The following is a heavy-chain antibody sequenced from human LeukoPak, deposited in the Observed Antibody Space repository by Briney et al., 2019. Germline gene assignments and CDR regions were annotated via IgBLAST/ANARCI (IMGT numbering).Heavy chain of an antibody. V-gene: IGHV4-59*01. J-gene: IGHJ6*03. CDR2: IYYSGST. D-gene: IGHD5-12*01. CDR1: GGSISSYY. Sequence: PSETLSLTCTVSGGSISSYYWSWIRQPPGKGLEWVGYIYYSGSTNYNPSLKTRVTISVDTSKNQVSLKLRSVTAADTAVYYCARTTEGYAGGPGYSYYYYMDVGGKGTTVTISS. CDR3: ARTTEGYAGGPGYSYYYYMDV.